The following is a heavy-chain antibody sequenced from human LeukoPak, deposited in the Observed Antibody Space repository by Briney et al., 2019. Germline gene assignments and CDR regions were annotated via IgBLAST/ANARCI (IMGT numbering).Heavy chain of an antibody. V-gene: IGHV4-39*01. CDR3: ARCPYGDYDAFDI. Sequence: PSETLSLTCTVSGGSISSSSYYWGWIRQPPGKGLEWIGSIYYSGSTYYNPSLKSRVTISVDTSKNQFSLKLSSVTAADTAVYYCARCPYGDYDAFDIWGQGTMVTVSS. CDR2: IYYSGST. D-gene: IGHD4-17*01. J-gene: IGHJ3*02. CDR1: GGSISSSSYY.